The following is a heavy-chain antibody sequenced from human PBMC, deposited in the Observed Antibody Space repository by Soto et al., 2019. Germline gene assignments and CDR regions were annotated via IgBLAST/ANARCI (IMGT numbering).Heavy chain of an antibody. D-gene: IGHD1-26*01. CDR3: GRSLVGVTGEILYNAMDV. CDR2: INPASGHT. CDR1: GYTFTTYT. Sequence: QVQLVQSGAEVKKPGASVKVSCKASGYTFTTYTLHWVSQAPGQRPEWMGWINPASGHTKYSKKFQDRVTITRDTSASTGYMELSSLRSEDTAVYYCGRSLVGVTGEILYNAMDVWGQGTMVTVSS. V-gene: IGHV1-3*01. J-gene: IGHJ6*02.